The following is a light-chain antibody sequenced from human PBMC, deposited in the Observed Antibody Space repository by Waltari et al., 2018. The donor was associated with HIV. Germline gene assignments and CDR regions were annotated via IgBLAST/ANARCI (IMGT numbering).Light chain of an antibody. CDR1: QNINSNY. CDR3: QQFGDSPWT. V-gene: IGKV3-20*01. CDR2: GAS. Sequence: VLTQSPDTLSLSPGERATLSCRASQNINSNYLAWYQQKPDQAPRLLIYGASTRATGIPDRVGGSGSGTDFTLTVSRVEPEDFAVYYCQQFGDSPWTFGQGTKVEIK. J-gene: IGKJ1*01.